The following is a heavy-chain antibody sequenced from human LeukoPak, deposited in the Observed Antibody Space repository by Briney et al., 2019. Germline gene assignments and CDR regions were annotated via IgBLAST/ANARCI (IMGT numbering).Heavy chain of an antibody. J-gene: IGHJ4*02. D-gene: IGHD6-25*01. Sequence: SETLSLTCTVSGGSISSYYWSWIRQPPGKGLEWIGYIYYSGSTNYNPSLKSRVTISVDTSKNQFSLKLSSVTAADTAVYYCARGRKAATGYWGQGTLVTVSS. CDR2: IYYSGST. CDR1: GGSISSYY. CDR3: ARGRKAATGY. V-gene: IGHV4-59*12.